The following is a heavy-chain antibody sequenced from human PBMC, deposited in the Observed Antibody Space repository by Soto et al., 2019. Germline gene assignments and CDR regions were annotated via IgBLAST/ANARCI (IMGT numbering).Heavy chain of an antibody. CDR1: GFTFDDYA. CDR2: ISWNSGSI. D-gene: IGHD3-22*01. CDR3: AIDIDASSGYYDSYFDD. V-gene: IGHV3-9*01. Sequence: GGSLRLSCAASGFTFDDYAMHWVRQAPGKGLEWVSGISWNSGSIGYADSVKGRFTISRDNAKNSLYLQMNSLRAEDTALYYCAIDIDASSGYYDSYFDDWGQGTLVTV. J-gene: IGHJ4*02.